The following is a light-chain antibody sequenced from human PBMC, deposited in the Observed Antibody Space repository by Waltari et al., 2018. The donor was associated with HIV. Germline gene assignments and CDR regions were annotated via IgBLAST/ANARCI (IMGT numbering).Light chain of an antibody. CDR3: SSYTTSNTVV. Sequence: QSALTQPASVSGSPGQSITVSCTGTSSDVGAYGYVSWYQHHPGKAPRLLISDVTKRPSGVSNRFPGSKSGNTASLTISGLQVEDEADYYCSSYTTSNTVVFGGGTKLTVL. CDR2: DVT. J-gene: IGLJ2*01. CDR1: SSDVGAYGY. V-gene: IGLV2-14*03.